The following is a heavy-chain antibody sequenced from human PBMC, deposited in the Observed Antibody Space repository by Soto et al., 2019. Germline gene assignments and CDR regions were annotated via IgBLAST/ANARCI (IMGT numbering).Heavy chain of an antibody. Sequence: ASVKVSCKASGYTFTSYGINWVRQATGQGLEWMGWMNPNSGNTGYAQKFQGRVTMTRNTSISTAYMELSSLRSEDTAVYYCARVPYYDSSGYYPFGYWGQGTLVTVSS. V-gene: IGHV1-8*01. D-gene: IGHD3-22*01. CDR3: ARVPYYDSSGYYPFGY. J-gene: IGHJ4*02. CDR2: MNPNSGNT. CDR1: GYTFTSYG.